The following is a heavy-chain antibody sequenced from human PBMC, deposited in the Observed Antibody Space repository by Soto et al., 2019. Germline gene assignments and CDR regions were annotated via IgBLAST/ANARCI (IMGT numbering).Heavy chain of an antibody. Sequence: EVQLVESGGGLVQPGGSLRLSCAASGFTFSNYWMHWVRQAPGKGLVWVSRINGDGSSTDYADSVKGRFTISRDNAKITLYLQMNSLRAEDTAVYYCARQNDWNYACWGQGTRVTVSS. CDR3: ARQNDWNYAC. J-gene: IGHJ3*01. D-gene: IGHD1-7*01. CDR2: INGDGSST. V-gene: IGHV3-74*01. CDR1: GFTFSNYW.